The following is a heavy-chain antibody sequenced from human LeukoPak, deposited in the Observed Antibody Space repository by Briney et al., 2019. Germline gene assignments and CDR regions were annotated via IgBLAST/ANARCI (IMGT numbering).Heavy chain of an antibody. CDR1: GFTFSSYA. V-gene: IGHV3-53*01. J-gene: IGHJ4*02. Sequence: PGGSLRLSCAASGFTFSSYAMSWVRQAPGKGLEWVSVIYSGGSTYYADSVKGRFTISRDNSKNTLYLQMNSLRAEDTAVYYCARDNGFGEPFDYWGQGTLVTVSS. CDR3: ARDNGFGEPFDY. D-gene: IGHD3-10*01. CDR2: IYSGGST.